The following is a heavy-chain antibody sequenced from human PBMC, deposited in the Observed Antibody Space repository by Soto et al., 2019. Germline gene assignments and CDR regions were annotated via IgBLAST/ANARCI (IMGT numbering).Heavy chain of an antibody. D-gene: IGHD5-12*01. CDR1: GVTFRSRA. V-gene: IGHV3-23*01. CDR3: AKDLISGYGEFVDY. Sequence: EEHLWDSGGDLAQPGGSLRLSCATSGVTFRSRAMSWVRQVPGEGLEWVATITDTSGDAKYADPVRGRFTISRDNSKNTLYLQMNSLRAEDTAVYYCAKDLISGYGEFVDYWGQGTLVTVSS. CDR2: ITDTSGDA. J-gene: IGHJ4*02.